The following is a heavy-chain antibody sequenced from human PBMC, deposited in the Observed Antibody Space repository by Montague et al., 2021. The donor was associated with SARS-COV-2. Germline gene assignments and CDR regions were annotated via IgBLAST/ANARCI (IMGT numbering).Heavy chain of an antibody. V-gene: IGHV2-70*01. CDR1: GFSVSTSGLG. D-gene: IGHD6-19*01. J-gene: IGHJ2*01. CDR3: ARIPEYSSGGGPDWYFDL. CDR2: IDWDDDT. Sequence: PALVIPTQTLTLTCTFSGFSVSTSGLGVSWIRQPPGKALEWLALIDWDDDTYYSTSLKTRPAISKDTSKNQVVLTMTDMDPVDTGTYYCARIPEYSSGGGPDWYFDLWGRGTLVTVSS.